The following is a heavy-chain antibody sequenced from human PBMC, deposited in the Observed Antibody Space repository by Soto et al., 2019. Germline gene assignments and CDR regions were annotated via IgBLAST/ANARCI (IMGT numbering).Heavy chain of an antibody. CDR2: IWYDGANK. V-gene: IGHV3-30*02. CDR3: ARAARSIYYYFDF. Sequence: PGGSLRLSCAASGFPFSIYGMHLVRQSPGKGLEWVAFIWYDGANKHFIDSVKGRFSISRDNSTNTVFLEMNRLRTEGTAIYHCARAARSIYYYFDFWGRGTPVTVSS. J-gene: IGHJ4*01. D-gene: IGHD3-10*01. CDR1: GFPFSIYG.